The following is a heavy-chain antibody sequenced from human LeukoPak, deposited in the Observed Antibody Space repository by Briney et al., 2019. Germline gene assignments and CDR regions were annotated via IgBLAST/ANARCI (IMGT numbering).Heavy chain of an antibody. CDR1: GFTFSTYS. V-gene: IGHV3-21*04. Sequence: GGSLRLSCAASGFTFSTYSMSWVRQAPGKGLEWVSSTSSGGTFTYYADSVKGRFTISRDNARNSLYLQMNSLRAEDTALYYCAKDKYSSGWYWFDPWGQGTLVTVSS. J-gene: IGHJ5*02. D-gene: IGHD6-19*01. CDR2: TSSGGTFT. CDR3: AKDKYSSGWYWFDP.